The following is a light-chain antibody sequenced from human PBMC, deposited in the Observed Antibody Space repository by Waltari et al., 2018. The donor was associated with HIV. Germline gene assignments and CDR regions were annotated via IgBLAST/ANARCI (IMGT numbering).Light chain of an antibody. Sequence: QSVLTQPPSASGTPGQRVTISCSGSSSNIGSNAVHWYQQFPGTAPNPRIYSNNQRPSGVPDRFSGSKSGTSASLAISGLQSEDEADYYCAAWDDSLNGLVFGTGTKVTVL. CDR1: SSNIGSNA. CDR3: AAWDDSLNGLV. CDR2: SNN. V-gene: IGLV1-44*01. J-gene: IGLJ1*01.